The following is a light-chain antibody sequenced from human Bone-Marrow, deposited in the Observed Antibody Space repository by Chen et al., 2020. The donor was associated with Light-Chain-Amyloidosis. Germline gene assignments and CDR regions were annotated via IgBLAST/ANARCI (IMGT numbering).Light chain of an antibody. CDR2: TLS. CDR3: MQRIQFPLT. Sequence: IVLTQTPLSLPVTTGEPASITCRSSQSLVDSGDGNTYLDWYVQKPGQSPDILIYTLSYRASGVPDRFSGSGSGTHFTLNISRVEAEDVGVYYCMQRIQFPLTFGGGTKVEIK. CDR1: QSLVDSGDGNTY. V-gene: IGKV2-40*01. J-gene: IGKJ4*01.